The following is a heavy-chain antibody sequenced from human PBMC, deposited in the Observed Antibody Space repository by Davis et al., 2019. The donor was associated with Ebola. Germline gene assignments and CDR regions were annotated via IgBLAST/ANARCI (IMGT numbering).Heavy chain of an antibody. Sequence: PSETLSLTCTVPGGSISRGGSYWSWVRQVPGKGLEWIGYIYYSGSTYYKPSLKSRVPISLDTSKNQFSLNLYSVTAADTAVYYCARDLRYDSSGYDYYFYMDVWGKGTTVTVSS. CDR1: GGSISRGGSY. CDR3: ARDLRYDSSGYDYYFYMDV. D-gene: IGHD3-22*01. J-gene: IGHJ6*03. CDR2: IYYSGST. V-gene: IGHV4-31*03.